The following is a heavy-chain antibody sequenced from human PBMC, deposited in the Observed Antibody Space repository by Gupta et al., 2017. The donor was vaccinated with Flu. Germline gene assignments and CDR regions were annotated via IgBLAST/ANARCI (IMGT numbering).Heavy chain of an antibody. D-gene: IGHD3-10*01. J-gene: IGHJ4*02. CDR3: ASVRRNPGGSYSAEGEIDY. CDR2: IIPIFGTA. CDR1: GGTFSSYA. Sequence: QVQLVQSGAEVKKPGSSVKVSCKASGGTFSSYAISWVRQAPGQGLEWMGGIIPIFGTANYAQKFQGRVTITADKSTSTAYMELSSLRSEDTAVYYCASVRRNPGGSYSAEGEIDYWGQGTLVTVSS. V-gene: IGHV1-69*06.